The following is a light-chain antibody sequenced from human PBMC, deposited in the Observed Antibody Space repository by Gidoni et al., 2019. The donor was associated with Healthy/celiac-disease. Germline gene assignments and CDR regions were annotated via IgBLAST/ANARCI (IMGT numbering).Light chain of an antibody. CDR1: SSNIGAGYD. CDR2: GNS. J-gene: IGLJ2*01. V-gene: IGLV1-40*01. CDR3: QSYDSSLSGSVV. Sequence: QSVLTQPPSVSGDPGQRVTISCTGSSSNIGAGYDVHWYQQLPGTAPKLLIYGNSNRPSVVPDRFSGSKSGTSASLAITGLQAEDEADYYCQSYDSSLSGSVVFGGGTKLTVL.